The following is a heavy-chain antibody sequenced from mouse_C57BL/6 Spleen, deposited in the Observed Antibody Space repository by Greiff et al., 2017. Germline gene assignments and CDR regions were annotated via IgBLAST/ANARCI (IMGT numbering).Heavy chain of an antibody. J-gene: IGHJ3*01. CDR3: ARAPGFAY. Sequence: DVHLVESGGGLVKPGGSLKLSCAASGFTFSSYAMSWVRQTPEKRLEWVATISDGGSYTYYPDNVKGRFTISRDNAKNNLYLQMSHLKSEDTAMYYCARAPGFAYWGQGTLVTVSA. CDR1: GFTFSSYA. CDR2: ISDGGSYT. V-gene: IGHV5-4*01.